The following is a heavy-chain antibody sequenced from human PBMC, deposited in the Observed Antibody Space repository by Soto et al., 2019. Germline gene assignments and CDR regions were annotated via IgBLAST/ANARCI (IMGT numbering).Heavy chain of an antibody. J-gene: IGHJ4*02. CDR3: ARCICITSFRGDQLAY. CDR1: SGSFGGYY. CDR2: INHSGST. V-gene: IGHV4-34*01. Sequence: SEALSLTCAVYSGSFGGYYWTWIRQPPWKGLEWIGEINHSGSTNYNPSLKSRVTISVDTSKNQFSLKLSSVTAADTAVYYCARCICITSFRGDQLAYRGQG. D-gene: IGHD3-3*01.